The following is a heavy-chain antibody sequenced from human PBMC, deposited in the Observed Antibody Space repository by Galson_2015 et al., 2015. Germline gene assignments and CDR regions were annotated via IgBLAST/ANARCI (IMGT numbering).Heavy chain of an antibody. CDR1: GFTFSNYA. Sequence: SLRLSCAASGFTFSNYAMHWVRQAPGNGLEWVTIISYDGSDKYYADSVKGRFTISRDNSKNNLYLQLTSLRSEETAVYYCARDRGNYDFDYWGQGTLVTVSS. J-gene: IGHJ4*02. D-gene: IGHD3-16*01. CDR2: ISYDGSDK. V-gene: IGHV3-30*04. CDR3: ARDRGNYDFDY.